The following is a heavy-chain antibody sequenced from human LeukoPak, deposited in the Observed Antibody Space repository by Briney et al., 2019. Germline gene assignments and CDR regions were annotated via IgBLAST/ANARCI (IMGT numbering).Heavy chain of an antibody. Sequence: SETLSLTCAVYGGSFSGYYWGWIRQPPGKGLEWIGEINHSGSTNYNPSLKSRVTISVDTSKNQFSLKLSSVTAADTAVYYCARGSNLVVVVAATTSFDYWGQGTLVTVSS. CDR1: GGSFSGYY. D-gene: IGHD2-15*01. CDR2: INHSGST. V-gene: IGHV4-34*01. CDR3: ARGSNLVVVVAATTSFDY. J-gene: IGHJ4*02.